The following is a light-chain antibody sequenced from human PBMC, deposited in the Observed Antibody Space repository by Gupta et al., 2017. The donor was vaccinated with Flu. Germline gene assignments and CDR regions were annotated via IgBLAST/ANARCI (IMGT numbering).Light chain of an antibody. J-gene: IGLJ3*02. V-gene: IGLV2-8*01. Sequence: QSALTQPPPASGSPGPSVTISSAGTSSDIGAYTYVSWYQQSAGSAPKLLIYEVRERPAGVPDRFSGSRSGNTPSLTFSGRQAEDGGHYYCSSDAGRNSVWFGGGTKRNVL. CDR3: SSDAGRNSVW. CDR1: SSDIGAYTY. CDR2: EVR.